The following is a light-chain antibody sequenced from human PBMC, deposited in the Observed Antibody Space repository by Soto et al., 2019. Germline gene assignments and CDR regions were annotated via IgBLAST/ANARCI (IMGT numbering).Light chain of an antibody. J-gene: IGLJ2*01. CDR3: SSYAGSIL. CDR1: SSDVGGYNY. V-gene: IGLV2-8*01. Sequence: QSALTQPPSASGSPGQSVTISCTGTSSDVGGYNYVSWYQQHPGKAPKLMIYEVSKRPSGVPDRFSGSKSGNMASLTVSGLQAEDEADYYCSSYAGSILFGGGTKLTVL. CDR2: EVS.